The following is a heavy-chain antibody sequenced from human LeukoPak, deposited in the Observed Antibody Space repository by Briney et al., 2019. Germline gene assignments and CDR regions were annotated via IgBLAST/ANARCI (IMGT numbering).Heavy chain of an antibody. V-gene: IGHV4-59*01. Sequence: SETLSLTCTVSGGSISSYYWSWIRQPPGKGLEWIGYIYYSGSTNYNPSLKSRVTISVDTSKNQFSLKLSSVTAADTAVYYCAREVATIGDYFDYWGQGTLVTVSS. CDR3: AREVATIGDYFDY. J-gene: IGHJ4*02. CDR1: GGSISSYY. D-gene: IGHD5-24*01. CDR2: IYYSGST.